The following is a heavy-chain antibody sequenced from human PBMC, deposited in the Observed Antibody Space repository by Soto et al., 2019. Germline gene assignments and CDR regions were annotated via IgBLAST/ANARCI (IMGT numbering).Heavy chain of an antibody. V-gene: IGHV3-7*03. CDR2: IRHDRSKK. CDR3: ATVGLHFSGPYGAYRFEY. CDR1: GFTSSDYW. J-gene: IGHJ4*02. Sequence: PGGSLRLSCAASGFTSSDYWMHWVRQAPGKGLEWVGDIRHDRSKKYYADSVKGRFTITRDNIKNTLYLQMNSLRSEDTAAYYCATVGLHFSGPYGAYRFEYWGLGTLVTVSS. D-gene: IGHD3-10*01.